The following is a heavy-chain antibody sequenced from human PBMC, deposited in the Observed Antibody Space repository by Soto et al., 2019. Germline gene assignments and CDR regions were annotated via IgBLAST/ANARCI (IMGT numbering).Heavy chain of an antibody. Sequence: QVQLVQSGAEVKKPGASVTISCKASGYTFTANGVSWVRQAPGHGLEWIGWISTSNGDTNYAHSLQGRVTMTTDTSTSTAYLEVRSLRSDDTAVCWCARDVGYSYGYGYGYWGQGTLVTVSS. CDR1: GYTFTANG. D-gene: IGHD5-18*01. CDR2: ISTSNGDT. V-gene: IGHV1-18*04. J-gene: IGHJ4*02. CDR3: ARDVGYSYGYGYGY.